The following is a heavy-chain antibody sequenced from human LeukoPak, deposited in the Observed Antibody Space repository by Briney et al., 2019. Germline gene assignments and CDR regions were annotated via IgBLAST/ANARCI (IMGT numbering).Heavy chain of an antibody. J-gene: IGHJ5*02. D-gene: IGHD3-10*01. CDR1: GFTFDDYG. CDR3: ARDRAYGSGSYSNWFDP. CDR2: INWNGGST. Sequence: GSLRLSCAASGFTFDDYGMNWVRQAPGKGPEWVSGINWNGGSTGYADSVKGRFTISRDNAKNSLYLQMNSLRAEDTALYYCARDRAYGSGSYSNWFDPWGQGTLVTVSS. V-gene: IGHV3-20*04.